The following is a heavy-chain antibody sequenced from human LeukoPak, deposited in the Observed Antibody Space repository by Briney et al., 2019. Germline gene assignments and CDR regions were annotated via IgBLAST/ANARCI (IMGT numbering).Heavy chain of an antibody. CDR2: IKQDGSEK. CDR1: GFTLSSYW. CDR3: AKSSGARGGDDY. D-gene: IGHD3-10*01. J-gene: IGHJ4*02. Sequence: GGSLRLSCAASGFTLSSYWMSWVRQAPGKELEWVANIKQDGSEKYYVDSVKGRFTISRDNAKNSLYLQMNSLRAEDTAVYYCAKSSGARGGDDYWGQGTLVTVSS. V-gene: IGHV3-7*01.